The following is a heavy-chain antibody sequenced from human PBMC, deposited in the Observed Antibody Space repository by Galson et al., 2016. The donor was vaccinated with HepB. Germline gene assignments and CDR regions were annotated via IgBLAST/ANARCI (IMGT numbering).Heavy chain of an antibody. CDR2: ISRGGTYT. CDR1: GITLRGYA. D-gene: IGHD3-22*01. Sequence: SLRLSCAASGITLRGYAMNWVRQAPGKGLDWVSCISRGGTYTYYADSVKGRFTVSRDNAKNSLYLQMNNLRAEDTALYYCASERLDSSGYSYPDAFEIWVLGTMVTVSS. CDR3: ASERLDSSGYSYPDAFEI. V-gene: IGHV3-21*01. J-gene: IGHJ3*02.